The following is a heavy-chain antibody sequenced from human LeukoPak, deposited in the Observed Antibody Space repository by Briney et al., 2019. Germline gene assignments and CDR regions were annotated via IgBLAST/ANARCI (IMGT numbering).Heavy chain of an antibody. CDR3: ARGVEMATIGFDY. V-gene: IGHV4-59*02. Sequence: SETLSLTCTVSGASVSTHYWSWIRQPPGKGLEWIGYMYHTGSTNYNPSVESQVTISLDTSKNQLSPMMRSVTAADTAIYYCARGVEMATIGFDYWGQGTLVTVSS. CDR1: GASVSTHY. CDR2: MYHTGST. J-gene: IGHJ4*02. D-gene: IGHD5-24*01.